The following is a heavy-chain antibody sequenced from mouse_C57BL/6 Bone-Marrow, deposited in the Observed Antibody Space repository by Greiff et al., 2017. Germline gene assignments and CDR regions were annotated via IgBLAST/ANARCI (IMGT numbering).Heavy chain of an antibody. CDR3: ARCRITTVRYWYFDV. Sequence: VQLQQPGAELVKPGASVKLSCKASGYTFTSYWMQWVKQRPGQGLEWIGEIDPSDSYTNYNQKFKGKATLTVDTSSSTAYMQLSSLTSEDSAVYYCARCRITTVRYWYFDVWGTGTTVTVSS. CDR1: GYTFTSYW. D-gene: IGHD1-1*01. V-gene: IGHV1-50*01. J-gene: IGHJ1*03. CDR2: IDPSDSYT.